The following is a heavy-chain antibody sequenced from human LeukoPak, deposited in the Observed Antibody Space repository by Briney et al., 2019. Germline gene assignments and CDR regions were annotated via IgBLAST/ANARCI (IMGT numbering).Heavy chain of an antibody. V-gene: IGHV1-3*01. CDR3: ARDLYYDYVWGSSRYTGNSLGFDY. CDR1: GYTFTSYA. Sequence: ASVKVSCKASGYTFTSYAMHWVRQAPGQRLEWMGWINAGNGNTKYSQKFQGRVTITRDTSASTAYMELSSLRSEDTAVYYCARDLYYDYVWGSSRYTGNSLGFDYWGQGTLVTVSS. J-gene: IGHJ4*02. CDR2: INAGNGNT. D-gene: IGHD3-16*02.